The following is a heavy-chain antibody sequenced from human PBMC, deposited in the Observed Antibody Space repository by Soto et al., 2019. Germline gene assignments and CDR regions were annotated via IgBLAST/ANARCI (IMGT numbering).Heavy chain of an antibody. CDR1: GYSFSNYW. V-gene: IGHV5-51*01. Sequence: GESLKISCKGSGYSFSNYWIAWVRQMPGKGLEYMGIIYPGDSDTTYSPSFQGQVTISVDESINTAFLQWRSLKASDTAIYYCARSGFGSRTDCSEFDYWGQGTQVTVSS. D-gene: IGHD2-2*01. J-gene: IGHJ4*02. CDR2: IYPGDSDT. CDR3: ARSGFGSRTDCSEFDY.